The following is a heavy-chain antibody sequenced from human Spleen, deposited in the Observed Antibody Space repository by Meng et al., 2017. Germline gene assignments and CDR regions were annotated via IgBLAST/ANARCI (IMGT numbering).Heavy chain of an antibody. CDR1: GFTFSSYS. J-gene: IGHJ3*02. V-gene: IGHV3-21*01. D-gene: IGHD1-26*01. Sequence: GESLKISCAASGFTFSSYSMNWVRQAPGKGLEWVSSISSSSSYIYYADSVKGRFTISRDNAKNSLYLQMHSLRAEDTAVYYCARVGTVIVGANFAFDIWGQGTMVIVSS. CDR2: ISSSSSYI. CDR3: ARVGTVIVGANFAFDI.